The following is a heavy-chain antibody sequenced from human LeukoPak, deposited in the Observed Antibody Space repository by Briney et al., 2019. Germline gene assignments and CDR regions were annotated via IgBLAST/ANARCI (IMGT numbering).Heavy chain of an antibody. CDR3: ARDGLQTRYSWNDEGRKNWFDP. CDR1: GFTFSGYY. V-gene: IGHV1-46*01. D-gene: IGHD1-1*01. Sequence: ASVKVSCKASGFTFSGYYMQWVRQAPGQGLEWMGIISTSDGSTKYAQKFQGRVTMTGDTSTSTVYMELSSLRSEDTAVYYCARDGLQTRYSWNDEGRKNWFDPWGQGTLVT. CDR2: ISTSDGST. J-gene: IGHJ5*02.